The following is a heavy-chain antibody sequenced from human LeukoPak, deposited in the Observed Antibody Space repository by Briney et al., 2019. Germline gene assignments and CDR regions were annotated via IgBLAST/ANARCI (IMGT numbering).Heavy chain of an antibody. J-gene: IGHJ4*02. V-gene: IGHV3-53*05. CDR3: ATGEYDILTQGLDY. Sequence: PGGSLRLSCAASGFTVSRHYMSWVRQAPGKGLEWVSIIFGGGSIYYADSVKGRFTISRDKSKNTVYLQMNNLRPEDTAVYYCATGEYDILTQGLDYWGQGTLVTVSS. CDR2: IFGGGSI. CDR1: GFTVSRHY. D-gene: IGHD3-9*01.